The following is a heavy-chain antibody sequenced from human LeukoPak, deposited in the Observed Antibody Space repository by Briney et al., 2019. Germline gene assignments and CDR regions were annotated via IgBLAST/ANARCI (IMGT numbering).Heavy chain of an antibody. CDR1: GYTFTSYS. Sequence: ASVKVSCKASGYTFTSYSMHWVRQAPGQGLEWMGIINPSGGSTSYAQKFQGRVTMTRDMSTSTVYMELSSLRSEDTAVYYCARDSASYYYYYYMDVWGKGTTVTVSS. CDR2: INPSGGST. J-gene: IGHJ6*03. V-gene: IGHV1-46*01. CDR3: ARDSASYYYYYYMDV.